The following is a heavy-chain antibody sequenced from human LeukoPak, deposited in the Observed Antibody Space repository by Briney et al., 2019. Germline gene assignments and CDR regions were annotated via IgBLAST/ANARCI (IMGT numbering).Heavy chain of an antibody. Sequence: GGSLRLSCAASEFSFSSYSMNWVRQAPGKGLEWVSSISSSSSYIYYAVSVKGRFTISRDNAKNSLYLQMNSLRAEDTAVYYCARSIAVAGTDDYWGQGTLVTGSS. CDR1: EFSFSSYS. V-gene: IGHV3-21*01. CDR3: ARSIAVAGTDDY. J-gene: IGHJ4*02. D-gene: IGHD6-19*01. CDR2: ISSSSSYI.